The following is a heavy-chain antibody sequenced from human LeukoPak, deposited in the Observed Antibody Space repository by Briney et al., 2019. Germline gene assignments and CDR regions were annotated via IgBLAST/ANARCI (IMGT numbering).Heavy chain of an antibody. CDR1: GSSISSFW. J-gene: IGHJ4*02. V-gene: IGHV3-74*01. CDR3: ARGAYSFDY. CDR2: INSDGSSI. D-gene: IGHD4-11*01. Sequence: PGGSLRLSCAASGSSISSFWMHWVRQAPGKGVVWVARINSDGSSITYVDSVKGRFAISRDNAKNTFHLQMNSLTDDDTAVYYCARGAYSFDYWGQGTLVTVSS.